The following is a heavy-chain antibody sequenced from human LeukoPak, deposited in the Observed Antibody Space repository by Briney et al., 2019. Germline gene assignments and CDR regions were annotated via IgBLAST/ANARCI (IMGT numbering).Heavy chain of an antibody. Sequence: GGSLRLSCAASGLTLSSYARHWVRQAPGKGLEYVSAISSNGGSTYYANSVKGRFTISRDNSKNTLYLQMGSLRAEDMAVYYCARDAMIGESNWGQGTLVTVSS. CDR1: GLTLSSYA. V-gene: IGHV3-64*01. CDR2: ISSNGGST. D-gene: IGHD3-10*02. CDR3: ARDAMIGESN. J-gene: IGHJ4*02.